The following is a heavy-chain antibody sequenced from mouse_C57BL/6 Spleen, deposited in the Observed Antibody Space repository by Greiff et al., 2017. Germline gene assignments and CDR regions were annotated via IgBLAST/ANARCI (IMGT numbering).Heavy chain of an antibody. Sequence: VQLQQPGAELVRPGSSVKLSCKASGYTFTSYWMHWVKQRPIQGLEWIGNIDPSDSETHYNQKFKDKATLTVDKSSSTAYMQLSSLTSEDSAVYYCARRGSYGNYPLDYWGQGTTLTVSS. D-gene: IGHD2-1*01. CDR2: IDPSDSET. CDR3: ARRGSYGNYPLDY. J-gene: IGHJ2*01. V-gene: IGHV1-52*01. CDR1: GYTFTSYW.